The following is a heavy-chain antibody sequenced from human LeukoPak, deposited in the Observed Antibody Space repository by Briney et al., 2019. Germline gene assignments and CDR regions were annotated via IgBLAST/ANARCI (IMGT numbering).Heavy chain of an antibody. D-gene: IGHD2-2*01. CDR1: GYTFTGYY. V-gene: IGHV1-2*06. CDR2: INPNSGGT. J-gene: IGHJ4*02. Sequence: GASVKVSCKASGYTFTGYYMHWVRQAPGQGLEWMGRINPNSGGTNYAQKFQGRVTMTRDTSISTAYMELSSLRSEDTAVYYCARELKKDIVVVPAAMGDYWGQGTLVTVSS. CDR3: ARELKKDIVVVPAAMGDY.